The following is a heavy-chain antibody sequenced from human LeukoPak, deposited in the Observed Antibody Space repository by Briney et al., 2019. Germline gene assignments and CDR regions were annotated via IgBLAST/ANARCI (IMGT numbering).Heavy chain of an antibody. J-gene: IGHJ4*02. D-gene: IGHD3-10*01. V-gene: IGHV3-30*02. Sequence: PGGSLRLSCAASGFTFSSYGMHWVRQAPGKGLEWVAFIRYDGSNKYYADSVKGRFTISRDNSKNTLYLQMNSLRAEDTAVYYCAKDSTLEALNVLLWFGESFYWGQGTLVTVSS. CDR1: GFTFSSYG. CDR2: IRYDGSNK. CDR3: AKDSTLEALNVLLWFGESFY.